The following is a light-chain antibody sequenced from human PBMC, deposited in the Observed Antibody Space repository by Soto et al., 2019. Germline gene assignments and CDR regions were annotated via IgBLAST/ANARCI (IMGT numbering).Light chain of an antibody. J-gene: IGKJ1*01. CDR2: AAS. V-gene: IGKV1-27*01. CDR1: QGISKY. CDR3: QEYNSAPWT. Sequence: DIQMTQSPSSLSASVGDGVTITCRASQGISKYLAWYQQKPGKVPKLLIHAASTLQSGVPSRFSGSGFGTDFTVAISSLQPEDVATYYCQEYNSAPWTFGQGTKLEIK.